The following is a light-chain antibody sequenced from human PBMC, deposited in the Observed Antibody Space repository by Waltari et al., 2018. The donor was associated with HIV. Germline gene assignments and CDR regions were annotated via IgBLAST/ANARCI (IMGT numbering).Light chain of an antibody. CDR3: QSYDSSLRASV. J-gene: IGLJ2*01. CDR2: SDI. V-gene: IGLV1-40*01. CDR1: RSNIGAGYF. Sequence: QSALTQPPSVSGAPGQRVTISCTGNRSNIGAGYFLHGYQHLPGTAPKLLVYSDIYRPSGVLDRFSGSKSGTSASLVITGLQAEDEAEYYCQSYDSSLRASVFGGGTKLTVL.